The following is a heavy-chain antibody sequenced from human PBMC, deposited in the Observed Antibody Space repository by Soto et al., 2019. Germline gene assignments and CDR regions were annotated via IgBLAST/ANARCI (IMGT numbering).Heavy chain of an antibody. CDR1: GGYLSSYC. V-gene: IGHV4-59*01. CDR3: ARGLRSIVGARFAFDI. J-gene: IGHJ3*02. D-gene: IGHD1-26*01. Sequence: SETLSLTCTVAGGYLSSYCSSWIRQPPGKGLEWIGYIYYTGLSNSNPSLNSRVTMSVDTSKNQFSLKLSSMTAADTAVYYCARGLRSIVGARFAFDIWGQGTMVT. CDR2: IYYTGLS.